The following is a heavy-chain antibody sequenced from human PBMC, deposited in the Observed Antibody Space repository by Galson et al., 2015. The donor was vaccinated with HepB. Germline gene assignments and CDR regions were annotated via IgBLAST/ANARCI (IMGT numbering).Heavy chain of an antibody. Sequence: LRLSCAASGFTISSYGMHWVRQAPGKGLEWVAVIWYDGSNKYYADSVKGRFTISRDNSKNTLYLQMNSLRAEDTAVYYCARGSLDYYDSSGYSSHAFDIWGQGTMVTVSS. CDR2: IWYDGSNK. CDR1: GFTISSYG. D-gene: IGHD3-22*01. J-gene: IGHJ3*02. V-gene: IGHV3-33*01. CDR3: ARGSLDYYDSSGYSSHAFDI.